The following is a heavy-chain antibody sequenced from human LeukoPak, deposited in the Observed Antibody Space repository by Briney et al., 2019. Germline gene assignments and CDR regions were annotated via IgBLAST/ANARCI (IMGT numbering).Heavy chain of an antibody. CDR2: ISGSGGST. J-gene: IGHJ4*02. Sequence: PGGSLRLSCAASGFTFSSYAMSWVHQAPGKGLEWVSVISGSGGSTYYADSVKGRFTISRDNSKNTLYLQMNSLRAEDTAVYYCAKGGGPGRYYFDYWGQGTLVTVSS. V-gene: IGHV3-23*01. CDR1: GFTFSSYA. CDR3: AKGGGPGRYYFDY. D-gene: IGHD1-14*01.